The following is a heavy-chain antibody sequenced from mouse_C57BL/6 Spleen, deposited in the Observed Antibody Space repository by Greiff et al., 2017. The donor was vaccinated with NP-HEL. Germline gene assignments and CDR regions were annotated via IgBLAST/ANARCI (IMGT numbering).Heavy chain of an antibody. D-gene: IGHD2-2*01. CDR3: ERERGDGYDEGFAY. Sequence: EVQLQQSGPELVKPGASVKMSCKASGYTFTDYNMHWVKQSHGKSLEWIGYINPNNGGTSYNQKFKGKATLTVNKSSSTAYMELRSLTSEDSAVYYCERERGDGYDEGFAYWGQGTLVTVSA. CDR1: GYTFTDYN. V-gene: IGHV1-22*01. CDR2: INPNNGGT. J-gene: IGHJ3*01.